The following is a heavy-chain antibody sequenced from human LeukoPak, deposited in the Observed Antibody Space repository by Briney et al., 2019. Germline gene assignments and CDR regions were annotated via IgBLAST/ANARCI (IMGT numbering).Heavy chain of an antibody. D-gene: IGHD6-19*01. CDR3: ARGSDSSGWYDYYYYYMDV. CDR1: GGSISSYY. J-gene: IGHJ6*03. Sequence: SETLSLTCTVSGGSISSYYWSWIRQPPGKGLEWIGYIYYRGSTNYNPSLKSRVTMSVDTSKNQFSLKLSSVTAADTAVYYCARGSDSSGWYDYYYYYMDVWGKGTTVTVSS. CDR2: IYYRGST. V-gene: IGHV4-59*01.